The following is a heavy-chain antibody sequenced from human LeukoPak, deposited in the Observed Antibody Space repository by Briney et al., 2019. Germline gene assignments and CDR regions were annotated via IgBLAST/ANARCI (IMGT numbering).Heavy chain of an antibody. V-gene: IGHV3-23*01. CDR3: ANGNRCTSPNCLGYYYFYMDV. CDR1: GFTFSSYA. D-gene: IGHD2-8*01. Sequence: GGFLRLSCAASGFTFSSYAMNWVRQAPGRGLEWVSGFSGSGGTTYYADSVKGRFTISRDNSKNTLYLQMNSLRAEDTAVYYCANGNRCTSPNCLGYYYFYMDVWGKGTTVTVSS. CDR2: FSGSGGTT. J-gene: IGHJ6*03.